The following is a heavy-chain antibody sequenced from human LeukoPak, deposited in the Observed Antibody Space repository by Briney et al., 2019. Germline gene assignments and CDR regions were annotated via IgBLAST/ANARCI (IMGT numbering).Heavy chain of an antibody. Sequence: SETLSLTCAVYGGSFSGYYWSWIRQPPGKGLEWIGEINHSGSTNYNPSLKSRVTISVDTSKNQFSLKLSSVTAADTAVYYCARRPTYYYGSGSYSRDYWGQGTLVTVSS. J-gene: IGHJ4*02. V-gene: IGHV4-34*01. D-gene: IGHD3-10*01. CDR3: ARRPTYYYGSGSYSRDY. CDR1: GGSFSGYY. CDR2: INHSGST.